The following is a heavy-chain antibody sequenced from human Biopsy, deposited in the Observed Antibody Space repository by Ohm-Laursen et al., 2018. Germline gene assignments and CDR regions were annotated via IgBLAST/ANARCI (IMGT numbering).Heavy chain of an antibody. CDR2: IYYSGTT. D-gene: IGHD5-12*01. CDR3: ARLGSGDYFPTFFDF. CDR1: GGSISSYY. J-gene: IGHJ4*02. V-gene: IGHV4-59*07. Sequence: SDTLSLTCTVSGGSISSYYWNWIRQPPGKGLEWIGNIYYSGTTDYSPSLKSRVTISIDKSKNQFFLKLSSVTAEDTAVYYCARLGSGDYFPTFFDFWGQGALVTVSS.